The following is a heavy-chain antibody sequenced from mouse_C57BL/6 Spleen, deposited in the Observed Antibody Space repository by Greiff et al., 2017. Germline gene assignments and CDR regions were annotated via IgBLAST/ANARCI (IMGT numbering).Heavy chain of an antibody. V-gene: IGHV5-4*01. Sequence: VQLKESGGGLVKPGGSLKLSCAASGFTFSSYAMSWVRQTPEKRLEWVATISDGGSYTYYPDNVKGRFTISRDNAKNNLYLQMSHLKSEDTAMYYCARPYYGSSRGFAYWGQGTLVTVSA. CDR2: ISDGGSYT. J-gene: IGHJ3*01. CDR3: ARPYYGSSRGFAY. CDR1: GFTFSSYA. D-gene: IGHD1-1*01.